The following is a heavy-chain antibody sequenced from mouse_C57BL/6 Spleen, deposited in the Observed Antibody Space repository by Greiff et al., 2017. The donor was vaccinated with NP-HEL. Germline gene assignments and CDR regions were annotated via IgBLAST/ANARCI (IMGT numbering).Heavy chain of an antibody. CDR2: ISGGGGNT. D-gene: IGHD2-5*01. Sequence: EVKLVESGGGLVKPGGSLKLSCAASGFTFSSYTMSWVRQTPEKRLEWVATISGGGGNTYYPDSVKGRFTISRDNAKNTLYLQMSSLRSEDTALYYCARRYSNQYFDVWGTGTTVTVSS. V-gene: IGHV5-9*01. J-gene: IGHJ1*03. CDR1: GFTFSSYT. CDR3: ARRYSNQYFDV.